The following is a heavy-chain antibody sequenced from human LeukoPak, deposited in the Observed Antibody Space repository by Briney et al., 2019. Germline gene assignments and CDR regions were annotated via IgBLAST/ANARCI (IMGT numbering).Heavy chain of an antibody. CDR1: GGSISSNSYY. CDR2: IYYSGNT. V-gene: IGHV4-39*07. J-gene: IGHJ4*02. CDR3: TRGGELMNF. Sequence: SETLSLTCTVSGGSISSNSYYWGWIRQPPGKGLEWIGSIYYSGNTYYNPSLKSRVTISIDASKNQFSLRLSSVTAADTAVYYCTRGGELMNFWGQGTLVTVSS. D-gene: IGHD1-26*01.